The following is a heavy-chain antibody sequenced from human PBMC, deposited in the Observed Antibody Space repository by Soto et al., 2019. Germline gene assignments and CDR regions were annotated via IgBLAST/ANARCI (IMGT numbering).Heavy chain of an antibody. CDR3: AKDVVVGATTGLGDYYYYYGMDV. CDR1: GFTFSSYG. D-gene: IGHD1-26*01. CDR2: ISYDGSNK. J-gene: IGHJ6*02. V-gene: IGHV3-30*18. Sequence: QVQLAESGGGVVQPGRSLRLSCAASGFTFSSYGMHWVRQAPGKGLEWVAVISYDGSNKYYADSVKGRFTISRDNSKNTLYLQMNSLRAEDTAVYYCAKDVVVGATTGLGDYYYYYGMDVWAKGPRSPSP.